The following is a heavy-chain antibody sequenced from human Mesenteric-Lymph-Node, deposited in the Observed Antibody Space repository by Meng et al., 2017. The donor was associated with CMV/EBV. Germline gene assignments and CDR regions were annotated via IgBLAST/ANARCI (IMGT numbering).Heavy chain of an antibody. J-gene: IGHJ3*02. D-gene: IGHD3-3*01. Sequence: SETLSLTCTVSGGSMSSSGYYWGWIRQPPGKGLEWIGSIYYSGATYYNPSLKSRVTISVDTSKNQFSLKVYSVTAADTAVYYCARGAKFTIFGVGQGPDAFDIWGQGTMVTVSS. CDR1: GGSMSSSGYY. CDR2: IYYSGAT. V-gene: IGHV4-39*07. CDR3: ARGAKFTIFGVGQGPDAFDI.